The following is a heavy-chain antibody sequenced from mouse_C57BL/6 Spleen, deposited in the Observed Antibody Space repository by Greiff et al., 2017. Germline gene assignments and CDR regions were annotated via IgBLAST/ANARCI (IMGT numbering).Heavy chain of an antibody. CDR1: GYTFTSYW. V-gene: IGHV1-7*01. CDR3: ARSQATNYYAMDD. J-gene: IGHJ4*01. CDR2: INPSSGYT. D-gene: IGHD3-2*02. Sequence: QVQLKQSGAELAKPGASVKLSCKASGYTFTSYWMHWVKQRPGQGLEWIGYINPSSGYTKYNQKFKDKATLTADKSSSTAYMQLSSLTYEDSAVYYCARSQATNYYAMDDWGQGTSVTVSS.